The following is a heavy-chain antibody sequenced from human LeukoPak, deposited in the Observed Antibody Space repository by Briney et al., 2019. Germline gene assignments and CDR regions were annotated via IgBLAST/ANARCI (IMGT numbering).Heavy chain of an antibody. CDR3: ARDFHYYDSSQD. D-gene: IGHD3-22*01. V-gene: IGHV1-46*01. CDR1: GYSFTSYY. Sequence: ASVKVSCKASGYSFTSYYMHWVRQAPGQGLEWMGTLNPSGGSTSYAQKFQGRVTMTRNTSISTAYMELSSLRSEDTAVYYCARDFHYYDSSQDWGQGTLVTVSS. CDR2: LNPSGGST. J-gene: IGHJ4*02.